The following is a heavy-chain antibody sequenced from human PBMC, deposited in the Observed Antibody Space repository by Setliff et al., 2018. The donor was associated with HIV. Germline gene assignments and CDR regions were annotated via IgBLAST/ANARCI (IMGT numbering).Heavy chain of an antibody. CDR2: INHSGST. D-gene: IGHD6-6*01. Sequence: PSETLSLTCAVYGGSFSGYYWSWIRQPPGKGLEWIGEINHSGSTNYNPSLKSRVSISIDTSKNQFSLKLSSVTAADTAVYYCARGLLRGVAARGVGYWGQGTLVTVS. J-gene: IGHJ4*02. V-gene: IGHV4-34*01. CDR1: GGSFSGYY. CDR3: ARGLLRGVAARGVGY.